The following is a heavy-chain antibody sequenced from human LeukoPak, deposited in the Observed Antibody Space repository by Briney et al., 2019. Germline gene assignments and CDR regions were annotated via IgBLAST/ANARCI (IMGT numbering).Heavy chain of an antibody. CDR1: GFTFNRYW. CDR2: IKQDGSEK. J-gene: IGHJ6*03. D-gene: IGHD2-2*01. Sequence: GGSLRLSCAVSGFTFNRYWMSWVRQAPGKGLEWVANIKQDGSEKYYVDSVKGRFTISRDNAKNSLYLQMNNLRAEDTAVYFCARYADSYYYYYMDVWGKGTTVTVSS. CDR3: ARYADSYYYYYMDV. V-gene: IGHV3-7*01.